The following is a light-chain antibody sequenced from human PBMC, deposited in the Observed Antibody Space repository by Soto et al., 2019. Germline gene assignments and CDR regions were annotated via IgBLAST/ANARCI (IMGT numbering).Light chain of an antibody. Sequence: QSALTQPASVSGSPGQSITISCTGTSSDIGGYKYVSWYQQHPGKAPKLIIFEVGNRPSGVSDRFSGSNSGNTASLTISGLQAEDEADYYCTSYSRYSVLVFGGGTKVTVL. CDR2: EVG. J-gene: IGLJ3*02. V-gene: IGLV2-14*01. CDR1: SSDIGGYKY. CDR3: TSYSRYSVLV.